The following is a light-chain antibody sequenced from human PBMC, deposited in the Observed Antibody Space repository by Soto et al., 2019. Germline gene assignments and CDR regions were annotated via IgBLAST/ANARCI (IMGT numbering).Light chain of an antibody. V-gene: IGLV2-14*03. CDR1: SSDVGGYNS. CDR2: DFS. Sequence: QSALTQPASVSGSPGQSITISCTGTSSDVGGYNSVSWYQQHPDKAPQLKIFDFSNRPSGISDRFSGSKSGNTSSLTISGLQAEDEADYYCSSYTSTNTLIFGGGTKLTVL. J-gene: IGLJ2*01. CDR3: SSYTSTNTLI.